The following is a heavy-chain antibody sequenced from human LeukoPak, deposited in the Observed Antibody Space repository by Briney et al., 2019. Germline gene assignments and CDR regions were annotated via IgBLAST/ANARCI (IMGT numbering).Heavy chain of an antibody. Sequence: GGSLRLSCAASGFIFSSNGMHWVRQAPGKGLEWVALIWYDGSNEYYADSVKGRFTISKNTLYLQMNSLRVEDTAVYYCAREGDRAATPIRRYFDHWGQGTLVTVSS. V-gene: IGHV3-33*01. CDR1: GFIFSSNG. CDR2: IWYDGSNE. CDR3: AREGDRAATPIRRYFDH. D-gene: IGHD4-23*01. J-gene: IGHJ4*02.